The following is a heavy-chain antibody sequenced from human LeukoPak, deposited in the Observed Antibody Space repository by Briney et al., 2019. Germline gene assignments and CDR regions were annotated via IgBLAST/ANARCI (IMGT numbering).Heavy chain of an antibody. D-gene: IGHD3-3*01. V-gene: IGHV3-48*01. CDR2: ISDSSDTM. Sequence: GGSLRLSCAASGFTFSYYSMNWVRQAPGKGLEWVSYISDSSDTMYYADSVKGRFTISRDNAKNSLYLQMNSLRAEDTAVYYCARTPVVEWLLGRSNYYYMDVWGKGTTVTVSS. CDR3: ARTPVVEWLLGRSNYYYMDV. CDR1: GFTFSYYS. J-gene: IGHJ6*03.